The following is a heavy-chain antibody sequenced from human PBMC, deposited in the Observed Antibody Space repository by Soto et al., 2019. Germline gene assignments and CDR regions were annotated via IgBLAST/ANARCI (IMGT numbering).Heavy chain of an antibody. D-gene: IGHD3-10*01. CDR3: ARVPSMVRRVIDNWVDP. CDR1: GGTFSSYA. Sequence: QVPLAQSGAEVKKPESSVTVSCKASGGTFSSYAIHWVRQAPGQRLEWMGGIIPVYGQAKYAQTFQGRVTIAADEATTTGYMELTSLSSQDRAVYYYARVPSMVRRVIDNWVDPWGHATLVTVSS. J-gene: IGHJ5*02. V-gene: IGHV1-69*01. CDR2: IIPVYGQA.